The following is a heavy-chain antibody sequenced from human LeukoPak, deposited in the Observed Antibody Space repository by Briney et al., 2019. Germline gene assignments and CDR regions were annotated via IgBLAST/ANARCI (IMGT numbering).Heavy chain of an antibody. J-gene: IGHJ1*01. V-gene: IGHV3-64*01. Sequence: GGSLRLSCAASGFTFSSYAMHWVRQARGKGLEYVSAFSSNGGSTYYANSVKGRFTISRDNSKNTLYLQMGSLRAEDMAVYYCARDPNRYSSSALPKYFQHWGQGTLVTVSS. CDR2: FSSNGGST. D-gene: IGHD6-13*01. CDR1: GFTFSSYA. CDR3: ARDPNRYSSSALPKYFQH.